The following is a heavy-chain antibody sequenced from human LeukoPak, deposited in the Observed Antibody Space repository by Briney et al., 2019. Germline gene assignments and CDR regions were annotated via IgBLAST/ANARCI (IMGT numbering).Heavy chain of an antibody. Sequence: SETLSLTCTVSGGSFSPYYWIWIRQPPGKGLEWIGYIYYSGSTNYNPSLQSRVTIPVDTSKNQFSLRLSSVTAADTAVYYCARENSYYDSSGYYFGSGYFDYWGQGTLVTVSS. D-gene: IGHD3-22*01. CDR1: GGSFSPYY. CDR2: IYYSGST. J-gene: IGHJ4*02. V-gene: IGHV4-59*01. CDR3: ARENSYYDSSGYYFGSGYFDY.